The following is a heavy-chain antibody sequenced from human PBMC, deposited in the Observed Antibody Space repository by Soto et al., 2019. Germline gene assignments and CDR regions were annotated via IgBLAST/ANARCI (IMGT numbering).Heavy chain of an antibody. Sequence: SVKVACKASGFTFFASTVQRVRQARGQGLKWIGWIVVGSGNTNYAQKFQERVTITRDMSTNTAYMELTSLRSEDTAVHYCAADPYCGGDCYFDYWGQGIMVTVSS. D-gene: IGHD2-21*02. J-gene: IGHJ4*02. CDR2: IVVGSGNT. CDR3: AADPYCGGDCYFDY. CDR1: GFTFFAST. V-gene: IGHV1-58*01.